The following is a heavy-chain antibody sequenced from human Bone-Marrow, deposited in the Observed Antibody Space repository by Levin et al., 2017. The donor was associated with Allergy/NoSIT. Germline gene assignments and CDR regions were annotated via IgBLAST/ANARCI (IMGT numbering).Heavy chain of an antibody. Sequence: PGGSLRLSCAASGFSVTSHYMSWVRQAPGKGLEWVSVFYAGENSYYTDSVKGRFTMSTDNSKNTLFLQMNNLRAEDTATYYCARGGGATGSGMDVWGQGTTVTVSS. V-gene: IGHV3-53*01. D-gene: IGHD1-26*01. CDR1: GFSVTSHY. CDR2: FYAGENS. J-gene: IGHJ6*02. CDR3: ARGGGATGSGMDV.